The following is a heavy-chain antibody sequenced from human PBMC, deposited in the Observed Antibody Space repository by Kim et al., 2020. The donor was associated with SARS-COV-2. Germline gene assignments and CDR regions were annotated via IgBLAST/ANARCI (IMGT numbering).Heavy chain of an antibody. CDR3: AAESNSISSSWGTRDY. J-gene: IGHJ4*02. D-gene: IGHD6-13*01. CDR2: IVVGSGNT. V-gene: IGHV1-58*01. Sequence: SVKVSCKASGFTFTSSAVQWVRQACGQRLEWIGWIVVGSGNTNYAQKFQERVTITRDMSTSTAYMELSSLRSEDTAVYYCAAESNSISSSWGTRDYWGQGTLVTVSS. CDR1: GFTFTSSA.